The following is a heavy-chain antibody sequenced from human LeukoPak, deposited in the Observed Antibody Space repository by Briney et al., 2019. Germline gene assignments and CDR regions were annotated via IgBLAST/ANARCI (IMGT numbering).Heavy chain of an antibody. CDR1: GFTFDNYA. CDR3: AKDVCNGAGCHFFDY. Sequence: GGSLRLSCAASGFTFDNYAMSWVRQAPGKGLEWGSGMSDGAGRTSYADSVTGRFTISRDNARRILYLQMNSLRAEDTAVYYCAKDVCNGAGCHFFDYWGQGTVVTVSS. CDR2: MSDGAGRT. D-gene: IGHD2-15*01. J-gene: IGHJ4*02. V-gene: IGHV3-23*01.